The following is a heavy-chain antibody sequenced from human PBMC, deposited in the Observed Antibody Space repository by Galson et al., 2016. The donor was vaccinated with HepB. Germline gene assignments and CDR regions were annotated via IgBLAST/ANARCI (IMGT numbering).Heavy chain of an antibody. CDR1: GYTFSGHY. CDR3: AKERHGAIGRWTTSSSFEFDN. D-gene: IGHD2-2*01. V-gene: IGHV1-2*04. Sequence: SVKVSCKASGYTFSGHYMHWVRQAPGQGLEWMGWINPNSGATNCAQKFQGWVTMTRDTSISTAYMELSRLRSDDTAVYYCAKERHGAIGRWTTSSSFEFDNWGQGTLVTVSS. J-gene: IGHJ4*02. CDR2: INPNSGAT.